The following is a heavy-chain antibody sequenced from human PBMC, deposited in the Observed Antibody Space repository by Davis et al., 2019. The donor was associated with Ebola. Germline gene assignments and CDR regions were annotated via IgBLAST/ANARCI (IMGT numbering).Heavy chain of an antibody. CDR3: ARGHQGRRYFDWLPVYFDY. V-gene: IGHV4-34*01. Sequence: PSETLSLTCAVYGGSFSGYYWSWIRQPPGKGLEWIGEINHSGSTNYNPSLKSRVTISVDTSKNQFSLKLSSVTAADTAVYYCARGHQGRRYFDWLPVYFDYWGQGTLVTVSS. CDR1: GGSFSGYY. J-gene: IGHJ4*02. D-gene: IGHD3-9*01. CDR2: INHSGST.